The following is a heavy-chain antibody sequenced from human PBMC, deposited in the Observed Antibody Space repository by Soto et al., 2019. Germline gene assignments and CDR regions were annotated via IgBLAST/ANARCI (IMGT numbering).Heavy chain of an antibody. Sequence: GGSLRLSCAASGFTFSSYAMSWVRQAPGKGLEWVSAISGSGGSTYYADSVKGRFTISRDNSKNTLYLQMNSLRAEDTAVYYCAKKIRRVITDTTAYFDYWGQGTLVTVSS. CDR3: AKKIRRVITDTTAYFDY. J-gene: IGHJ4*02. V-gene: IGHV3-23*01. D-gene: IGHD3-10*01. CDR2: ISGSGGST. CDR1: GFTFSSYA.